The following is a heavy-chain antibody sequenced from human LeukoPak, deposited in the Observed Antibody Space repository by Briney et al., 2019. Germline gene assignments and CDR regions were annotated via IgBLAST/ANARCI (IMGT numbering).Heavy chain of an antibody. CDR3: AKDVQGSGSPHDY. J-gene: IGHJ4*02. V-gene: IGHV3-23*01. Sequence: SGGSLRLSCAASGFTFSSYAMSWVRQAPGKGLEWVSAISGSGGSTYYADSVKGRFTISRDNSKNTLYLQMNSLRAEDTAVYYCAKDVQGSGSPHDYWGQGTLVTVSS. D-gene: IGHD3-10*01. CDR2: ISGSGGST. CDR1: GFTFSSYA.